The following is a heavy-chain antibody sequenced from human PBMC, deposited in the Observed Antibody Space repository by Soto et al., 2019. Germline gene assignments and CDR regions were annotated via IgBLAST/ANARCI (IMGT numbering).Heavy chain of an antibody. V-gene: IGHV3-23*01. CDR1: GFTFSSYA. D-gene: IGHD3-10*01. Sequence: EVQLLESGGGLVQPGGSLRLSCAASGFTFSSYAMSWVRQAPGKGLEWVSAISGSGGSTYYADSVKGRFTISRDNSKNTLYLQMNSLRAEDTAVYYCVKDPPRYGSGTNWFDPWGQGTLVTVSS. J-gene: IGHJ5*02. CDR2: ISGSGGST. CDR3: VKDPPRYGSGTNWFDP.